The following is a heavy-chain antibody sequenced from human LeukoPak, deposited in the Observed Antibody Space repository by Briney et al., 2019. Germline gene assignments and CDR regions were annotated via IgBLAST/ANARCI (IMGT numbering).Heavy chain of an antibody. J-gene: IGHJ4*02. V-gene: IGHV4-61*02. CDR1: GGSISSGSYY. CDR3: AREKWELYHYFDY. CDR2: IYTSGST. Sequence: SQTLSLTCTVSGGSISSGSYYWRWLRQPAGKGLEWIGRIYTSGSTNYNPSLKSRVTISVDTSKNQFSLKLSSVTAADTAVYYCAREKWELYHYFDYWGQGTLVTVSS. D-gene: IGHD1-26*01.